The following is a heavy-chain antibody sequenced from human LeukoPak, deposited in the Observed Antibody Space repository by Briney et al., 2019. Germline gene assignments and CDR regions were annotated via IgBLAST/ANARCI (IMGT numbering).Heavy chain of an antibody. CDR3: VRAVHHLFYSDSSGYYGDAFDV. CDR2: IYSGGTI. CDR1: GFSVRTNY. Sequence: GGSLRLSCAASGFSVRTNYMSWVRQAPGKGLEWVSYIYSGGTIRYADSVKGGFTISRDNSGDTLHLQMSSLRIDDTAVYYCVRAVHHLFYSDSSGYYGDAFDVWGQGTVVTVSS. V-gene: IGHV3-53*01. D-gene: IGHD3-22*01. J-gene: IGHJ3*01.